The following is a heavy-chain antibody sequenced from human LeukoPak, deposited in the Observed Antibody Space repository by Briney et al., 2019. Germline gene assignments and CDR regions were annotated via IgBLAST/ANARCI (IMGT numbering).Heavy chain of an antibody. V-gene: IGHV3-11*03. D-gene: IGHD3-10*01. CDR3: ARMGPYGSGSRTDAFDI. J-gene: IGHJ3*02. CDR1: GFTFSDYY. Sequence: PGGSLRLSCAASGFTFSDYYMSWIRQAPGKGLDWVSYISSSSSYTNYADSVKGRFTISRDNAKNSLYLQMNSLRAEDTAVYYCARMGPYGSGSRTDAFDIWGQGTMVTVSS. CDR2: ISSSSSYT.